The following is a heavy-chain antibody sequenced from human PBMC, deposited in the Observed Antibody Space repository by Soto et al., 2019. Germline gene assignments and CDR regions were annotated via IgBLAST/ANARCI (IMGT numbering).Heavy chain of an antibody. V-gene: IGHV4-4*02. J-gene: IGHJ6*02. CDR3: ARAGSSRRQNYYYYGMDV. CDR2: IYHSGST. CDR1: GGSISSSNW. D-gene: IGHD3-10*01. Sequence: SETLSLTCAVSGGSISSSNWWSWVRQPPGKGLEWIGEIYHSGSTNYNPSLKSRVTISVDKSKNQFSLKLSSVTAADTAVYYCARAGSSRRQNYYYYGMDVWGQGTTVTVSS.